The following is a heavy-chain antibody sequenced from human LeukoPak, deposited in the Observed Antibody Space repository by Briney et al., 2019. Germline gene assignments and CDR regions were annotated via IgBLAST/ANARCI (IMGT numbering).Heavy chain of an antibody. J-gene: IGHJ6*02. D-gene: IGHD2-15*01. V-gene: IGHV5-51*01. CDR3: ATLQCSGGSCYSGSGGYYGMDV. CDR2: IYPGDSDT. CDR1: GYSFTSYW. Sequence: GESLKISCKGSGYSFTSYWIGWVRQMPGKGLEWMGIIYPGDSDTRYSPSFQSQVTISADKSISTAYLQWSSLKASDTAMYYCATLQCSGGSCYSGSGGYYGMDVWGQGTTVTVSS.